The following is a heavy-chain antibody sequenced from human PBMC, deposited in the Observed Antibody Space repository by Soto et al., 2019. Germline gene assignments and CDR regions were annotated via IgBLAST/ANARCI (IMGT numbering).Heavy chain of an antibody. D-gene: IGHD3-22*01. CDR1: GFTFSSYA. CDR3: ARDPDYYDTSVAFDI. CDR2: ISYDGSNK. J-gene: IGHJ3*02. V-gene: IGHV3-30-3*01. Sequence: GGSLRLSCAASGFTFSSYAMHWVRQAPGKGLEWVAVISYDGSNKYYAESVKGRFTISRDNSKNTLYLQMNSLRAEDTAVYYCARDPDYYDTSVAFDIWGQGTMVTVSS.